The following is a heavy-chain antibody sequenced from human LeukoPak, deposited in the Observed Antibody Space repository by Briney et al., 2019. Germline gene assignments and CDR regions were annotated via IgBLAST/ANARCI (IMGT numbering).Heavy chain of an antibody. CDR1: GYTFTSYG. J-gene: IGHJ4*02. CDR3: ARVFPGNGYPSLEDL. V-gene: IGHV1-18*01. CDR2: IGVFDGNT. D-gene: IGHD5-18*01. Sequence: ASVKVSCKASGYTFTSYGISWVRQAPGQGLEWMGWIGVFDGNTKYVQKFQGRVTMTTDTSTSTAYMELRSLRSDDTAVYYCARVFPGNGYPSLEDLWGQGTRVTVSS.